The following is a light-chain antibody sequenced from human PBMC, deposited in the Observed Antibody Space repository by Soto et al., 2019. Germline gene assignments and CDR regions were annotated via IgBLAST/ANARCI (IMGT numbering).Light chain of an antibody. V-gene: IGKV3-15*01. CDR2: DTS. CDR1: QSVSSL. Sequence: IVLTQSPATLSVSPGERATLSCRASQSVSSLLAWYQQKPRQAPRLLIYDTSTRATGIPPRFSGSGSGTDLTLTISSLQSEDFAIYYCQQYNIWPYTFGQGTRLEIK. J-gene: IGKJ5*01. CDR3: QQYNIWPYT.